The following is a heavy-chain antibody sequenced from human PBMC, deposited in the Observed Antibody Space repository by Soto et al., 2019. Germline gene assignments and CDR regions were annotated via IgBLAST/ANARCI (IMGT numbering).Heavy chain of an antibody. CDR1: GYSISSGYY. V-gene: IGHV4-38-2*01. CDR3: AGSGGYGMDV. Sequence: SETLSLTCAVSGYSISSGYYWGWIRQPPGKGLEWIGSIYHSGSTYYNPSLKSRVTISVDTSKNQFSLKLSSVTAADTAVYYCAGSGGYGMDVWGQGNTVTVS. J-gene: IGHJ6*02. CDR2: IYHSGST. D-gene: IGHD3-16*01.